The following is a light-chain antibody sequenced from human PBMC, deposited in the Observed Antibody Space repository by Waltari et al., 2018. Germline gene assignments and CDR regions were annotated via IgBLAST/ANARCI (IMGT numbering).Light chain of an antibody. CDR2: LAS. CDR1: QRLLNSNGYNY. J-gene: IGKJ1*01. Sequence: DFVLTQSPLSLPVTPGEPASISCSSSQRLLNSNGYNYLDWYLQKPGQSPQLLIYLASNRASGVPDRFSGSGSGTDFTLKISRVEAEDVGVYYCMQALQTQMFGQGTKVEIK. V-gene: IGKV2-28*01. CDR3: MQALQTQM.